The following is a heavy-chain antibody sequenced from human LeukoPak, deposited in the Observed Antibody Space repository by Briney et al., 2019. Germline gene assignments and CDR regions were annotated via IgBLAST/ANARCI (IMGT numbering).Heavy chain of an antibody. Sequence: SETLSLTCTVSGGSISSYYWSWIRQPAGKGLEWIGRIYTSGSTNYIPSLKSRVTISVDTSKNQFSLKLSSVTAADTAVYYCARDRFSEYQLPLLINWFDPWGQGTLVTVSS. CDR1: GGSISSYY. V-gene: IGHV4-4*07. J-gene: IGHJ5*02. D-gene: IGHD2-2*01. CDR2: IYTSGST. CDR3: ARDRFSEYQLPLLINWFDP.